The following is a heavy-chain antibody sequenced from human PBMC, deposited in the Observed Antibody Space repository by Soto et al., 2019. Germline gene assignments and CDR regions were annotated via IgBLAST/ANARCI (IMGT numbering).Heavy chain of an antibody. CDR3: ARGVAGLSFDL. D-gene: IGHD6-19*01. V-gene: IGHV6-1*01. CDR2: TYYRSNWRH. J-gene: IGHJ4*02. Sequence: SQPLSLTCATPPDSVSSNTSAWDWIRPSPSRVLEWLGRTYYRSNWRHDYAVSVKSRITVNPDTSKHHFSLQLNSVTPDDTAVYCCARGVAGLSFDLWGQGPLITVYS. CDR1: PDSVSSNTSA.